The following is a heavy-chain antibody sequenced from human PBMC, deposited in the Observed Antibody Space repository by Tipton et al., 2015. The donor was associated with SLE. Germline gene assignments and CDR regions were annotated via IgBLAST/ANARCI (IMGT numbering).Heavy chain of an antibody. CDR2: ISSSSSTI. CDR1: GFTFDDYG. V-gene: IGHV3-48*01. CDR3: ARDYSYAFDV. J-gene: IGHJ3*01. Sequence: SLRLSCAASGFTFDDYGMAWVRQAPGKGLEWVSYISSSSSTIYYADSVKGRFTISRDNAKNSLYLQMNSLRAEDTAVYYCARDYSYAFDVWGQGTMVTVSS. D-gene: IGHD2-21*01.